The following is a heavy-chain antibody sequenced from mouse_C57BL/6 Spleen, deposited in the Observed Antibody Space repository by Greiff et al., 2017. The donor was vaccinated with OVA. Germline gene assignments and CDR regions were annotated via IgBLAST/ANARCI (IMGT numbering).Heavy chain of an antibody. Sequence: QVQLQQPGAELVRPGSSVKLSCKASGYTFTSYWMHWVKQRPIQGLEWIGNIDPSDSETHYNQKFKDKATLTVDKSSSTAYMQLSSLTSEDSAVYYCARGGDSSGLFAYWGQGTLVTVSA. J-gene: IGHJ3*01. CDR1: GYTFTSYW. V-gene: IGHV1-52*01. CDR2: IDPSDSET. D-gene: IGHD3-2*02. CDR3: ARGGDSSGLFAY.